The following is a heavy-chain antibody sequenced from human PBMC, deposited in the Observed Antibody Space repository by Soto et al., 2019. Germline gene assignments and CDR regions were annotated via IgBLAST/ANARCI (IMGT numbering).Heavy chain of an antibody. V-gene: IGHV1-2*04. CDR2: INPNSGGT. D-gene: IGHD2-8*01. CDR1: GYTFTGYY. J-gene: IGHJ6*03. Sequence: QVQLVQSGAEVKKPGASVKVSCKASGYTFTGYYMHWVRQAPGQGLEWMGWINPNSGGTNYAQKFQGWVTMTRDTSISTAYMELSRLRSDDTAVYYCARGPALYRDGALILYYYYMDVWGKGTTVTVSS. CDR3: ARGPALYRDGALILYYYYMDV.